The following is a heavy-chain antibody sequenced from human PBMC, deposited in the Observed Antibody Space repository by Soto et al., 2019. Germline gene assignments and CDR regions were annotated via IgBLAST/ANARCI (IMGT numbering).Heavy chain of an antibody. CDR1: GGSISSGGYY. CDR3: ARGEKRYYGSGSPFDP. D-gene: IGHD3-10*01. V-gene: IGHV4-31*03. CDR2: IYYSGST. J-gene: IGHJ5*02. Sequence: QVQLQESGPGLVKPSQTLSLTCTVSGGSISSGGYYWSWIRPHPGKGLEWIGYIYYSGSTYYNPSLKSRVNISVATSKSQFALKLSSVTAADTAVYDCARGEKRYYGSGSPFDPWGQGTLVTVSS.